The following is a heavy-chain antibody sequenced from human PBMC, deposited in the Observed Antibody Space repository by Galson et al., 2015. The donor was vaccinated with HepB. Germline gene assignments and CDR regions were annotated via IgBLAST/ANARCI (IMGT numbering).Heavy chain of an antibody. CDR1: GDSVSSNSAA. D-gene: IGHD3-22*01. V-gene: IGHV6-1*01. J-gene: IGHJ3*02. CDR3: ARTGWITMIVVVIGPDAFDI. CDR2: TYYRSKWYN. Sequence: CAISGDSVSSNSAAWNWIRQSPSRGLEWLGRTYYRSKWYNDYAVSVKSRITINPDTSKNQFSLQLNSVTPEDTAVYYCARTGWITMIVVVIGPDAFDIWGQGTMVTVSS.